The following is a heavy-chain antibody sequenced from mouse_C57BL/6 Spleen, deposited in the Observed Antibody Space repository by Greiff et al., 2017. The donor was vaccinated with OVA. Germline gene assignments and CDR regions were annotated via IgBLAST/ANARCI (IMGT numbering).Heavy chain of an antibody. CDR3: AREGVYYGSSYDAMDY. Sequence: QVQLKQSAAELVKPGASVKISCKVSGYTFTDHTIHWMKQRPEQGLEWIGYIYPRDGSTKYNEKFKGKATLTADKSSSTAYMQLNSLTSEDSAVYFCAREGVYYGSSYDAMDYWGQGTSVTVSS. D-gene: IGHD1-1*01. CDR2: IYPRDGST. J-gene: IGHJ4*01. CDR1: GYTFTDHT. V-gene: IGHV1-78*01.